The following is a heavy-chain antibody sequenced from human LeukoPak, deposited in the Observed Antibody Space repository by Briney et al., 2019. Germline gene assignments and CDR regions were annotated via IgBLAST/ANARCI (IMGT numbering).Heavy chain of an antibody. J-gene: IGHJ3*02. CDR2: IYYSGST. CDR3: ARGYYDSSGYQGEAFDI. D-gene: IGHD3-22*01. CDR1: GGSISSSSYY. Sequence: PSGTLSLTCAVSGGSISSSSYYWGWIRQPPGKGLEWIGSIYYSGSTYYNPSLKSRVTISVDTSKNQFSLKLSSVTAADTAVYYCARGYYDSSGYQGEAFDIWGQGTMVTVSS. V-gene: IGHV4-39*07.